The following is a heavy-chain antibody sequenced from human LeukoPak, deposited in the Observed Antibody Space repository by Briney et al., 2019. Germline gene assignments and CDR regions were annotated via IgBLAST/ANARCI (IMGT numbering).Heavy chain of an antibody. CDR2: IIPDSGGA. CDR1: GYTFTNYY. CDR3: STEGKYCGGANCGKY. J-gene: IGHJ4*02. Sequence: ASVKVSCKTSGYTFTNYYVHWVRQAPGQGLEWMGYIIPDSGGADYDQRFQGRVTMTRDKSISTVYMELSSLRSDDTAVYYCSTEGKYCGGANCGKYWGQGTLVTVSS. V-gene: IGHV1-2*02. D-gene: IGHD2-21*01.